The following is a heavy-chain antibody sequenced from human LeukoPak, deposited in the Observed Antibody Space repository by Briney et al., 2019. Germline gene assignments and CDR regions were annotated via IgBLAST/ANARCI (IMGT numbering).Heavy chain of an antibody. CDR2: ITWDSGSL. V-gene: IGHV3-9*01. Sequence: PSGGSLRLSCAASGFTFDDYAMHWVRQAPGKGLEWVSGITWDSGSLGQADSVKGRFTISRDNANNSLYLQMNSLRAEDTALYFCAKARYNSGWYYFDYWGQGTLVTVSS. CDR3: AKARYNSGWYYFDY. D-gene: IGHD6-19*01. J-gene: IGHJ4*02. CDR1: GFTFDDYA.